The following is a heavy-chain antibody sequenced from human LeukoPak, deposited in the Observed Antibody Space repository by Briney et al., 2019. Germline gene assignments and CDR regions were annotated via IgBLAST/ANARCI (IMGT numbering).Heavy chain of an antibody. CDR3: VADGGMY. D-gene: IGHD4-23*01. J-gene: IGHJ4*02. V-gene: IGHV3-74*01. CDR2: ISTDGSST. CDR1: GFTFSSYW. Sequence: GGSLRLSCAASGFTFSSYWMHWVRQGPGKGLVWVSRISTDGSSTDYADSVKGRFTISRENAKNTLYLQMNSLRGEDTAVYYCVADGGMYWGQGTLVTVSS.